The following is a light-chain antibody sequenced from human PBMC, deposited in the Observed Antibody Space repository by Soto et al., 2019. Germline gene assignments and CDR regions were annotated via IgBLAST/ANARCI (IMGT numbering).Light chain of an antibody. V-gene: IGKV1-39*01. CDR1: QSISSY. J-gene: IGKJ4*01. Sequence: DIQMTQSPSSLSASVGDRVTITCRASQSISSYLNWYQQKPGKAPKLLIYAASSLQSGVPSRFSGSGSGTDFTLTISSLQPDDSATYFCHQYSASHTFGGGTKV. CDR3: HQYSASHT. CDR2: AAS.